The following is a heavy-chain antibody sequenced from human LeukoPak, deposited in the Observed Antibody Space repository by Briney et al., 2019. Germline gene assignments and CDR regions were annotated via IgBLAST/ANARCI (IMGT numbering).Heavy chain of an antibody. V-gene: IGHV3-23*01. CDR1: GFTSSSYA. D-gene: IGHD3-16*02. Sequence: GGSLRLSCAASGFTSSSYAMSWVRQAPGQGPEWASGISGHSDSTYHADSVKGRFTISRDNSKNTLYLQMNSLRAEDTAVYYCAGYVWGTYRYTNYWGQGTLVTVSS. CDR3: AGYVWGTYRYTNY. CDR2: ISGHSDST. J-gene: IGHJ4*02.